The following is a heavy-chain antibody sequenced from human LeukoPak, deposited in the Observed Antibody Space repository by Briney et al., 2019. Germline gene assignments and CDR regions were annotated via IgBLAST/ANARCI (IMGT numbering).Heavy chain of an antibody. CDR3: ARAPGYCSSTTCDKRFDP. D-gene: IGHD2-2*02. V-gene: IGHV1-8*01. CDR2: MNPNTGNT. J-gene: IGHJ5*02. CDR1: GYTFTTSD. Sequence: ASVKVSCKASGYTFTTSDINWVRQATGQRLEWMGWMNPNTGNTGYAQRFQGRVTMPRDTSIGTAYMELSSLRSEDTAVYYCARAPGYCSSTTCDKRFDPWGQGTLVTVSS.